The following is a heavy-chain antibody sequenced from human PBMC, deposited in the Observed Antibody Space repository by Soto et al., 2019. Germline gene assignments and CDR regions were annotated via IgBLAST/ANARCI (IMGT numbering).Heavy chain of an antibody. Sequence: GGSLRLSCAASGFTFSSYSMNWVRQAPGKGLEWVSYISSSSSTIYYADSVKGRFTISRDNAKNSLYLQMNSLRAEDTVVYYCARDRGENYYGSGSHDYWGQGTLVTVSS. CDR1: GFTFSSYS. V-gene: IGHV3-48*01. J-gene: IGHJ4*02. CDR3: ARDRGENYYGSGSHDY. D-gene: IGHD3-10*01. CDR2: ISSSSSTI.